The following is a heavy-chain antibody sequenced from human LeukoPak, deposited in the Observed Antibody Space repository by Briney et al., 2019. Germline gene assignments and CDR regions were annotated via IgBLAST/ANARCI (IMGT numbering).Heavy chain of an antibody. CDR1: GGTFNTHI. V-gene: IGHV1-18*01. J-gene: IGHJ4*02. CDR3: ARHDYSDY. Sequence: EASVKVSCTSSGGTFNTHIFNWVRQAPGQGLEWMGWISAYNGNTNYAQKLQGRVTMTTDTSTSTAYMELRSLRSDDTAVYYCARHDYSDYWGQGTLVTVSS. CDR2: ISAYNGNT.